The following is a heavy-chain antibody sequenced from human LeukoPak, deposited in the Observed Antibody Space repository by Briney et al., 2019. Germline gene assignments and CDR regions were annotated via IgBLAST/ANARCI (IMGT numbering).Heavy chain of an antibody. CDR3: GKVTFGGVIVT. J-gene: IGHJ4*02. V-gene: IGHV4-39*07. CDR1: GGSIRSTSYY. Sequence: SETLSLTCTVSGGSIRSTSYYWDWIRQSPGKGLEWILSMYYTGSTYYNPSLRSRVTESVDTSKNQFSLELSSVSAADTAVYYCGKVTFGGVIVTWGQGTLVTVSS. D-gene: IGHD3-16*02. CDR2: MYYTGST.